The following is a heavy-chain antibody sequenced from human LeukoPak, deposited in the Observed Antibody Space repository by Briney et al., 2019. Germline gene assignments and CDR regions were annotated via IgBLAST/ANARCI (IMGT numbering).Heavy chain of an antibody. CDR3: ATRVEI. V-gene: IGHV3-74*03. J-gene: IGHJ4*02. D-gene: IGHD5-24*01. CDR1: GFTFSGYW. CDR2: IGSDGGST. Sequence: RPGGSLRLSCTASGFTFSGYWMNWVRQAPGKGLVWVSRIGSDGGSTTYADSVKGRFTISRDNAKNTLYLQMNSLRAEDTAAYYCATRVEIRGQGTLVIVSS.